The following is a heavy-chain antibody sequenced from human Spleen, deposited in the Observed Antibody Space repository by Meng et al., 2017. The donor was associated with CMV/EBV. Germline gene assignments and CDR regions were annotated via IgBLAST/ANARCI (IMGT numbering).Heavy chain of an antibody. Sequence: SETLSLTCTVSGGSVSSGNYYWSWIRQPPGKGLEWIGYIYYSGTTNYNPSLKSRVTITVDTSKNQISLKLSSVTAADTAVYYCAKDHSDFWSGLYYYYGMDVWGQGTTVTVSS. CDR3: AKDHSDFWSGLYYYYGMDV. V-gene: IGHV4-61*01. J-gene: IGHJ6*02. CDR1: GGSVSSGNYY. CDR2: IYYSGTT. D-gene: IGHD3-3*01.